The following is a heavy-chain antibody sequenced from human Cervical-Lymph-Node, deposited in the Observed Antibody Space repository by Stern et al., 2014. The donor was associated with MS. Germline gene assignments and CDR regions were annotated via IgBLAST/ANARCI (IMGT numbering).Heavy chain of an antibody. Sequence: VQLVESGGGLVQPGRSLRLSCAASGFTFGDYAMHWVRHAPGKGLEWVSGISWSSVNIAYADSVRGRFTISRDNAKNSLYLQMNSLRAEDTALYYCVKETSPSYYYGMDAWGQGTTVIVSS. CDR1: GFTFGDYA. J-gene: IGHJ6*02. CDR3: VKETSPSYYYGMDA. CDR2: ISWSSVNI. V-gene: IGHV3-9*01.